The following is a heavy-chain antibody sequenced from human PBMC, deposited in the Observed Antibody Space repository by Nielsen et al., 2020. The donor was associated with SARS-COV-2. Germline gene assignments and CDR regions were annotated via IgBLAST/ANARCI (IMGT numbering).Heavy chain of an antibody. Sequence: ASVKVSCKASGYTFTSYGISWVRQAPGQGLEWMGWISAYNGNTNYAQKLQGRVTMTTDTSATTAYMDVSSLRSEDTAVYYCARDPAVTGHFDYWGQGTLVTVSS. CDR2: ISAYNGNT. CDR3: ARDPAVTGHFDY. D-gene: IGHD6-19*01. CDR1: GYTFTSYG. J-gene: IGHJ4*02. V-gene: IGHV1-18*01.